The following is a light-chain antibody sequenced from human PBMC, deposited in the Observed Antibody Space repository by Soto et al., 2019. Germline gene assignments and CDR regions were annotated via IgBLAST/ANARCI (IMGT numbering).Light chain of an antibody. CDR3: QQVNNWPRT. Sequence: EIQVTKSPATLPASVGDTVTVTCRASQSVSGWLAWYQQKPGEAPKLLIYDASALPRGVPSRFSGSGSGTKFTLTIASLQPDDFATYYCQQVNNWPRTFGQGTKVDIK. CDR2: DAS. V-gene: IGKV1-5*01. J-gene: IGKJ1*01. CDR1: QSVSGW.